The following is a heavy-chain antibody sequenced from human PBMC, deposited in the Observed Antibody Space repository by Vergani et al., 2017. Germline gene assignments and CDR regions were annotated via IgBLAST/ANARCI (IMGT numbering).Heavy chain of an antibody. Sequence: EVQLVESGGGLVQPGGSLRLSCAASGFPFSSYDMHWVRQTTGEGLLEWVSGIGTAGDTYYPGSVKGRFTISRENAKNSLYLQMNSLRAGDTAVYYCARAPRGLYHFDYWGQGTLVTVSS. V-gene: IGHV3-13*01. D-gene: IGHD3-16*02. CDR1: GFPFSSYD. CDR3: ARAPRGLYHFDY. CDR2: IGTAGDT. J-gene: IGHJ4*02.